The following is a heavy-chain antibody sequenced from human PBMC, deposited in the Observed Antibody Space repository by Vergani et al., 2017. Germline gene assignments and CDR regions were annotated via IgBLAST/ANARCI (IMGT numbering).Heavy chain of an antibody. CDR3: ARVSPITMVRGVTLDY. Sequence: QVQLVQSGAEVKKPGASVKVSCKASGYTFTGYYMHWVQQAPGQGLEWMGWINPNSGGTNYAQKFQGRVTMTRDTSISTAYMELSRLRSDDTAVYYCARVSPITMVRGVTLDYWGQGTLVTVSS. J-gene: IGHJ4*02. D-gene: IGHD3-10*01. CDR2: INPNSGGT. V-gene: IGHV1-2*02. CDR1: GYTFTGYY.